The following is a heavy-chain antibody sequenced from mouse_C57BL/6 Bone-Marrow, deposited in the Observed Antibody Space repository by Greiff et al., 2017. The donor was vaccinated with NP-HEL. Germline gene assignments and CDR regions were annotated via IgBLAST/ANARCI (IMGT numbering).Heavy chain of an antibody. CDR2: IYPGSGST. CDR3: ARWGTAQPYYFDY. Sequence: VQLKQPGAELVKPGASVKMSCKASGYTFTSYWITWVKQRPGQGLEWIGDIYPGSGSTNYNEKFKSKATLTVDKPSSTAYMQLSSLTSEDSAVYYCARWGTAQPYYFDYWGQGTTLTVSS. CDR1: GYTFTSYW. J-gene: IGHJ2*01. D-gene: IGHD3-2*02. V-gene: IGHV1-55*01.